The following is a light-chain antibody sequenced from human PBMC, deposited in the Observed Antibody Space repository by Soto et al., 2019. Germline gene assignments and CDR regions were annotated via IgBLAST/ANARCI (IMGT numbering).Light chain of an antibody. J-gene: IGKJ1*01. CDR3: QYYGSPSWT. V-gene: IGKV3-20*01. Sequence: EIVLTQSPGTLSLSPGERATLSCRASQSVTSNYLAWYQQRLGQAPRLLIFATSSRATGIPDKFSGSGSGTDFTLTISRLEPDDFAEYYCQYYGSPSWTFGQGTKVDIK. CDR1: QSVTSNY. CDR2: ATS.